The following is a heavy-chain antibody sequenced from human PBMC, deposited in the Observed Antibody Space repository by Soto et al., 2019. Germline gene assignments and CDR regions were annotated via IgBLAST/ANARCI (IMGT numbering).Heavy chain of an antibody. Sequence: PXQTLSLTCAISGDSVSSNSAAWNWIRHSPSRGLEWLGRTYYRSKWYNDYAVSVKSRITINPDTSKNQFSLQLNSVTPEDTAVYYCARDLAGSGGYYYGMDVWGQGTTVTVYS. CDR1: GDSVSSNSAA. V-gene: IGHV6-1*01. CDR2: TYYRSKWYN. D-gene: IGHD1-26*01. J-gene: IGHJ6*02. CDR3: ARDLAGSGGYYYGMDV.